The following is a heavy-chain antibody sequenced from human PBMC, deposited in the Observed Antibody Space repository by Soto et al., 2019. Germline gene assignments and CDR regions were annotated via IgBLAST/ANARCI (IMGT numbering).Heavy chain of an antibody. D-gene: IGHD4-17*01. CDR2: IRGSGGNT. V-gene: IGHV3-23*01. Sequence: EVQLLESGGGLVQPGGSLRLSCAASGFIFSSYAMTWVRQAPGKGLEWVSAIRGSGGNTYYADSVKGRFTISRDNSKDTLYLQMNSLRAEDTAVYYCAKGSQILSTYYGVRIDNWGQGTLVTVSS. CDR1: GFIFSSYA. CDR3: AKGSQILSTYYGVRIDN. J-gene: IGHJ4*02.